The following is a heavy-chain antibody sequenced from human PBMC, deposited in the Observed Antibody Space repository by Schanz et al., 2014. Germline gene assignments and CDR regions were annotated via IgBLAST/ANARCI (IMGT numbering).Heavy chain of an antibody. Sequence: QVHLVQSESELKNPGASVKVSCKTSGYSFSTYAMNWVRQAPGQGLEWMGWINTNTGNPTYARGFTGRFAFSLDTSVRTAFLQISSLKAEDTAVYYCAREDYLDSSGYSCGYWGQGTLVTVSS. D-gene: IGHD3-22*01. V-gene: IGHV7-4-1*02. CDR1: GYSFSTYA. J-gene: IGHJ4*02. CDR3: AREDYLDSSGYSCGY. CDR2: INTNTGNP.